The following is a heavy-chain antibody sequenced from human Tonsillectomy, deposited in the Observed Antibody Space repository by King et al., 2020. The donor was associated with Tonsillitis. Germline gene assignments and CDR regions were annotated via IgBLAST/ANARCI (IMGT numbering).Heavy chain of an antibody. J-gene: IGHJ4*02. Sequence: VQLVESGGGLIQPGGSLRLSCAASGFTVSSNYMSWVRQAPGKGLEWVSVLYSGGSNYYADSVKGRLTISRDHSKNTLYLQINSLRAEDTAVYYCARDGYSSGSRWGQGTLVTVSS. V-gene: IGHV3-53*01. CDR3: ARDGYSSGSR. CDR1: GFTVSSNY. D-gene: IGHD6-19*01. CDR2: LYSGGSN.